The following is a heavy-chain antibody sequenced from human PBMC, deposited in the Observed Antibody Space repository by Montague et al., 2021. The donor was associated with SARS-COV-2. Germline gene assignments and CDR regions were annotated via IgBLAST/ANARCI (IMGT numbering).Heavy chain of an antibody. CDR1: GGSISSHY. CDR2: INYSGST. V-gene: IGHV4-59*11. D-gene: IGHD3-9*01. Sequence: SETLSLTCTVSGGSISSHYWTWIRQPPGKGLEWIGYINYSGSTNYNPSLKSRVTISVDTSENQFSLKLSSVTAADTAVYYCARTGLGDYDILTGYTVNAFDIWGQGTMVTVSS. CDR3: ARTGLGDYDILTGYTVNAFDI. J-gene: IGHJ3*02.